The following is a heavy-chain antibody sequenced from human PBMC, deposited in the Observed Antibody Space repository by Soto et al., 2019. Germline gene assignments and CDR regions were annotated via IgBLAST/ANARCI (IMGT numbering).Heavy chain of an antibody. J-gene: IGHJ3*02. CDR1: GYTFTGYY. D-gene: IGHD2-15*01. V-gene: IGHV1-2*04. Sequence: ASVKVSCKASGYTFTGYYMHWVRQAPGQGLEWMGWINPNSGGTNYAQKFQGWVTMTRDTSISTAYMELSRLRSDDTAVYYCARGGYCSGGSCYSRAFDIWGQGTMVTVPS. CDR2: INPNSGGT. CDR3: ARGGYCSGGSCYSRAFDI.